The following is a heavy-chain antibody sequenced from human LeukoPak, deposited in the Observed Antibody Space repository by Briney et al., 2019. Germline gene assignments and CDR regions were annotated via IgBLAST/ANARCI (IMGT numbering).Heavy chain of an antibody. CDR1: GGPISSYY. V-gene: IGHV4-34*01. CDR2: INHSGST. D-gene: IGHD3-10*01. J-gene: IGHJ4*02. CDR3: ARVRKNYYGSGSYSPYYFDY. Sequence: SETLFLTCTASGGPISSYYWSWIRQPPGKGLELIGEINHSGSTSYNPSLKSRVTISVDTSKNQFSLKLSSVTAADTAVYYCARVRKNYYGSGSYSPYYFDYWGQGTLVTVSS.